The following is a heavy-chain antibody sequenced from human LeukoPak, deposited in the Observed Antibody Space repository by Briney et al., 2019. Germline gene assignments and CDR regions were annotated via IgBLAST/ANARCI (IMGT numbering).Heavy chain of an antibody. V-gene: IGHV1-58*02. CDR3: AARVDSSSWGFAFDI. J-gene: IGHJ3*02. CDR2: IVVGSGNT. D-gene: IGHD6-13*01. Sequence: ASVKVSCKASGFTFTSSAMQWVRQARGQRLEWIGWIVVGSGNTNYAQKFQERVTITRDMSTSTAYMELSSLRSEDTAVYYCAARVDSSSWGFAFDIWGQGTMVTDSS. CDR1: GFTFTSSA.